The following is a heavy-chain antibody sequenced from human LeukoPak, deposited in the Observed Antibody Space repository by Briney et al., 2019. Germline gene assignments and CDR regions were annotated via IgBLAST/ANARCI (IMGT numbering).Heavy chain of an antibody. CDR3: ARVGIAAAGIDY. CDR2: MNPNSGNT. J-gene: IGHJ4*02. Sequence: ASVKVSCKASGYTFTSYDINWVRQATGQGLEWMGWMNPNSGNTGYGQKFQGRVTITRNTSISTAYMELSSLRSEDTAVYYCARVGIAAAGIDYWGQGTLVTVSS. V-gene: IGHV1-8*03. D-gene: IGHD6-13*01. CDR1: GYTFTSYD.